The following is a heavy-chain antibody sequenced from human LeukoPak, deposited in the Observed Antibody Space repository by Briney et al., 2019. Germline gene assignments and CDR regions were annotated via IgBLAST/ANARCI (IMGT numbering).Heavy chain of an antibody. V-gene: IGHV4-59*01. J-gene: IGHJ4*02. CDR1: GYSISIYY. CDR2: IYYSGST. Sequence: PSATLSLTCTVDGYSISIYYWSWIRQPPGKGLEWIGYIYYSGSTNYNPSLKSRVTISLDTSTNQFSLKLCSVTAADTAVCYCARDRSGWYWFDYWGQRTLVTVSS. D-gene: IGHD6-19*01. CDR3: ARDRSGWYWFDY.